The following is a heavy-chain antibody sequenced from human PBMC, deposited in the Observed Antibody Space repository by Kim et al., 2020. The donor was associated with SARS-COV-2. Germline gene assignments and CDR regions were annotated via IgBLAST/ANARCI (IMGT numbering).Heavy chain of an antibody. Sequence: GGSLRLSCAASGFTFSTYGMHWVRQAPGKWLEWVAVISYDGSNKYYADSVKGRFTISRDNSKNTLYLQMNSLSAEDTAVYYCARGPGLWFGELQYYFDYCGQRNLVTVSS. CDR2: ISYDGSNK. D-gene: IGHD3-10*01. V-gene: IGHV3-33*05. J-gene: IGHJ4*02. CDR3: ARGPGLWFGELQYYFDY. CDR1: GFTFSTYG.